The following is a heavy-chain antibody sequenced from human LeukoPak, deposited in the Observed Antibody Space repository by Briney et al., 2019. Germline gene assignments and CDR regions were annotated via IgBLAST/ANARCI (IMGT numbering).Heavy chain of an antibody. J-gene: IGHJ4*02. V-gene: IGHV3-21*06. CDR2: ISSKSVSI. CDR3: ARDRDWAFDY. Sequence: GGSLRLSCAASGFTFSSYSMNWVRQAPGKGLEWGSAISSKSVSIYSEDSVRGRFTNSRDNVKHSLYLQVNSLRDEDTAVYYCARDRDWAFDYWGQGTLVTV. CDR1: GFTFSSYS. D-gene: IGHD3-9*01.